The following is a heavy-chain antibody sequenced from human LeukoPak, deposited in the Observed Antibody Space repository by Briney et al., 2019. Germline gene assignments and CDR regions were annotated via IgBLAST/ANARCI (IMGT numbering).Heavy chain of an antibody. J-gene: IGHJ4*02. CDR3: ARQDSKTYSSGWYYFDY. D-gene: IGHD6-19*01. Sequence: PSETLSLTCAVSGYSISSGYYWGWIRQPPGKGLEWIGSNYHSGSTYYNPSLKSRVAISVDTSKNQFSLKLSSVTAADTAVYYCARQDSKTYSSGWYYFDYWGQGTLVTVSS. V-gene: IGHV4-38-2*01. CDR2: NYHSGST. CDR1: GYSISSGYY.